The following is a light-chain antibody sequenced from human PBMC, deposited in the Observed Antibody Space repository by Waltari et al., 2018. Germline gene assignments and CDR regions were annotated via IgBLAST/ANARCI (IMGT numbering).Light chain of an antibody. J-gene: IGKJ4*01. CDR2: AAS. CDR3: QQSYSTPLT. CDR1: QSINSY. Sequence: DIQMTQSPSSLSASVGARVTITCRASQSINSYLNWYQQKPGKAPKLLIYAASSLQSAVPSRFSGSGSGTDFTLTISSLQPEDFATYYCQQSYSTPLTFGGGTKVEIK. V-gene: IGKV1-39*01.